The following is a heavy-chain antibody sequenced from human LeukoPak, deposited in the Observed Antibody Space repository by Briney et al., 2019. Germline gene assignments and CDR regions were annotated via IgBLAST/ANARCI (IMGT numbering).Heavy chain of an antibody. Sequence: GGSLRLSCAASGFTFDDYAMHWVRQAPGKGLEWVSGISWNSGSIGYADSVKGRFTISRDNAKNSLYLQMNSLRAEDMALYYCAKDSSIVGATTFVFDYWGQGTLVTVSS. D-gene: IGHD1-26*01. CDR3: AKDSSIVGATTFVFDY. J-gene: IGHJ4*02. V-gene: IGHV3-9*03. CDR2: ISWNSGSI. CDR1: GFTFDDYA.